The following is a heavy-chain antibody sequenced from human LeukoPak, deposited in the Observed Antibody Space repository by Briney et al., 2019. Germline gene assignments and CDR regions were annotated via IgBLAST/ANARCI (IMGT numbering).Heavy chain of an antibody. CDR1: GGTFSSYA. D-gene: IGHD3-9*01. CDR2: MNPNSGNT. V-gene: IGHV1-8*02. CDR3: ARPPYYDILTGYYNGMDV. J-gene: IGHJ6*02. Sequence: GASVKVSCKASGGTFSSYAINWVRQATGQGLEWMGWMNPNSGNTGYAQKFQGRVTMTRNTSISTAYMELSSLRSEDTAVYYCARPPYYDILTGYYNGMDVWGQGTTVTVSS.